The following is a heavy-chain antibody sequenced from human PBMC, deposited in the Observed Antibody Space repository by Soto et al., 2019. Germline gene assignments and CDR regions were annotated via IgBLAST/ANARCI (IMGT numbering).Heavy chain of an antibody. V-gene: IGHV3-23*04. CDR3: AILPGGRQLMDYYYGMDV. Sequence: EVQLVESGGGLVQPGGSLRLSCAASGFTFSSYAMSWVRQAPGKGLEWVSAISGSGGSTYYADSVKGRFTISRDNSKNTLYLQMNSLRAEDTAVYYCAILPGGRQLMDYYYGMDVWGQGTTVTVSS. J-gene: IGHJ6*02. CDR2: ISGSGGST. D-gene: IGHD6-13*01. CDR1: GFTFSSYA.